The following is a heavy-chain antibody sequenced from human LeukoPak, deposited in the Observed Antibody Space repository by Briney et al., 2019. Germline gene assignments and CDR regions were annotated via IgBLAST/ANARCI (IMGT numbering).Heavy chain of an antibody. CDR2: ISSSSDYT. Sequence: GGSLRLSCAASGFTFSDYYMTWIRQAPGKGLECVSYISSSSDYTNYPDSVKGRFTISRDNAKNSLYLQMNCLRAEDTALYYCARVKVGTTNRFDYWGQGTLVTVSS. V-gene: IGHV3-11*05. CDR1: GFTFSDYY. J-gene: IGHJ4*02. D-gene: IGHD1-26*01. CDR3: ARVKVGTTNRFDY.